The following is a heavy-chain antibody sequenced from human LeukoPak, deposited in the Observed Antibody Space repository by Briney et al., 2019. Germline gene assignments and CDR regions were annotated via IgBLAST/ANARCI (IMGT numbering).Heavy chain of an antibody. J-gene: IGHJ4*02. V-gene: IGHV3-21*01. CDR1: GFTFCSYS. Sequence: GGSLRLSCAVSGFTFCSYSMNWVRQAPGKGLEWVSCISSSSLYIYYADSEKGLFTTSRDNAKNSLYLQMNSLRAGDTAVYSCARDACRGDYWGQGALVTVSS. CDR2: ISSSSLYI. D-gene: IGHD3-16*01. CDR3: ARDACRGDY.